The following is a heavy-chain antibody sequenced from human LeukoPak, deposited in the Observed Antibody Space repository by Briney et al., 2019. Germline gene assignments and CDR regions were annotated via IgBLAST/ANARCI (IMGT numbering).Heavy chain of an antibody. Sequence: PGGSLRLSCAVSGFTFSGFWMSWSRQAPGKGLEWVASINSDGSEGYYADVVKGRFTISRDNAKNSLYLQINSLRAEDTAVYYCARGGLWFGEYYYGMDVWGQGTTVTVSS. V-gene: IGHV3-7*03. CDR1: GFTFSGFW. CDR2: INSDGSEG. J-gene: IGHJ6*02. D-gene: IGHD3-10*01. CDR3: ARGGLWFGEYYYGMDV.